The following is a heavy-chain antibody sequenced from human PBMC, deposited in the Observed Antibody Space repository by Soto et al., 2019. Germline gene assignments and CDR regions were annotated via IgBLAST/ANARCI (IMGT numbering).Heavy chain of an antibody. CDR2: IIPIFGTA. D-gene: IGHD3-10*01. CDR3: ARDWELGY. Sequence: SVKVSCKASGGTFSSYAISWVRQAPGQGLEWMGGIIPIFGTANYAQNFQGRVTMTKDTSASTVYMELRSLRSEDTAVYYCARDWELGYWGQGTLVTVSS. J-gene: IGHJ4*02. V-gene: IGHV1-69*05. CDR1: GGTFSSYA.